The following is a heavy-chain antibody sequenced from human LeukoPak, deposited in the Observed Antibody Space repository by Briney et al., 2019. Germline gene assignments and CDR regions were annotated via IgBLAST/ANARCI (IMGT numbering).Heavy chain of an antibody. CDR2: ISSSSSYI. CDR1: GFTFSSYS. J-gene: IGHJ4*02. V-gene: IGHV3-21*01. Sequence: WGVLRLSCAASGFTFSSYSMNWVRQAPGKGLEWVSSISSSSSYIYYADSVKGRFTISRDNAKNSLYLQMNSLRAEDTAVYYCARTYYYGSGSYRPYDYWGQGTLVTVSS. D-gene: IGHD3-10*01. CDR3: ARTYYYGSGSYRPYDY.